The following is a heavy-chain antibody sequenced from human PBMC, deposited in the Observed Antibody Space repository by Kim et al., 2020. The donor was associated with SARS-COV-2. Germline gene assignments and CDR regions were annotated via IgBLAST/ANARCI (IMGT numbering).Heavy chain of an antibody. J-gene: IGHJ4*01. V-gene: IGHV4-59*01. Sequence: SETLSLTCTVSGGSISGNYWSWIRQPPRKELEWIGYIYYTGSTSYNPSLRSRVDISLDTSKKQFSLKLSSVTAADTAGYYCARYCSCDGCFSRASFAYWG. CDR3: ARYCSCDGCFSRASFAY. CDR2: IYYTGST. D-gene: IGHD2-15*01. CDR1: GGSISGNY.